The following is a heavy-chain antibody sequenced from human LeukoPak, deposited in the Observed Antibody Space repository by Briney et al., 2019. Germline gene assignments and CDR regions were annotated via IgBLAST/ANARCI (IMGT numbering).Heavy chain of an antibody. Sequence: GGSLRLSCAASGSTLNSYGMHWVHQAPGKGLEWVAVISYDGSNKYHADSVKGRFTISRDTSKNTLYLQMNSLRAEDTAMYYCAKTTVTTYYYGMDVWGQGTTVTVSS. J-gene: IGHJ6*02. CDR1: GSTLNSYG. CDR2: ISYDGSNK. V-gene: IGHV3-30*18. CDR3: AKTTVTTYYYGMDV. D-gene: IGHD4-17*01.